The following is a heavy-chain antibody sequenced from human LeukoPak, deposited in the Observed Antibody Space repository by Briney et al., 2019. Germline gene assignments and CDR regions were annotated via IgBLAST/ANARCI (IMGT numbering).Heavy chain of an antibody. V-gene: IGHV4-34*01. CDR2: INHSGST. CDR3: ARVMTTVTTFKTYSYGMDV. CDR1: GGFFSGSY. D-gene: IGHD4-17*01. J-gene: IGHJ6*02. Sequence: SETLSLTCPGYGGFFSGSYWTWIRQPPGKGLEWIGEINHSGSTNYNPSLKSRVTISLDTSKNQFSLRLSSVTASDTAVYYCARVMTTVTTFKTYSYGMDVWGQGTTVTVSS.